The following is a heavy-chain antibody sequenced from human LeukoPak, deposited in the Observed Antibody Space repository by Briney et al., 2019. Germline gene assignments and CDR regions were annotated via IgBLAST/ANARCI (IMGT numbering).Heavy chain of an antibody. V-gene: IGHV3-21*04. J-gene: IGHJ6*03. CDR1: GFTFSSYS. CDR2: ISSSSSYI. CDR3: AKQGRDWLRGYYYYMDV. Sequence: NPGGSLRLSCAASGFTFSSYSMNWVRQAPGKGLEWVSSISSSSSYIYYADSVKGRFTISRDNSRNTLYLQMNSLRAEDTAVYYCAKQGRDWLRGYYYYMDVWGKGTTVTISS. D-gene: IGHD3-9*01.